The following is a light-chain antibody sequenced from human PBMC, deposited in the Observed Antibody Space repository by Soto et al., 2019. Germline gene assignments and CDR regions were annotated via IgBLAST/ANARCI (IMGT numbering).Light chain of an antibody. CDR1: SSDVGGYNY. CDR2: EVT. Sequence: QSVLTQPASVSGSPGQSITISCTGTSSDVGGYNYVSWFQQHPGKAPKLLIYEVTNRPSGVSNRFSGSKSGNTASLTISGLQAEDEGDYYCTSYRRPDSWVFGGGTQLTVL. V-gene: IGLV2-14*01. J-gene: IGLJ3*02. CDR3: TSYRRPDSWV.